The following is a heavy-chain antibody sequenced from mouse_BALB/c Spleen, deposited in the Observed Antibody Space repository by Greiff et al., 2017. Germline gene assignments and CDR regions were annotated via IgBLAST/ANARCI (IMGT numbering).Heavy chain of an antibody. CDR3: AYRYDVGSWFAY. V-gene: IGHV3-2*02. J-gene: IGHJ3*01. Sequence: VQLKQSGPGLVKPSQSLSLTCTVTGYSITSDYAWNWIRQFPGNKLEWMGYISYSGSTSYNPSLKSRISITRDTSKNQFFLQLNSVTTEDTATYYCAYRYDVGSWFAYWGQGTLVTVSA. CDR1: GYSITSDYA. D-gene: IGHD2-14*01. CDR2: ISYSGST.